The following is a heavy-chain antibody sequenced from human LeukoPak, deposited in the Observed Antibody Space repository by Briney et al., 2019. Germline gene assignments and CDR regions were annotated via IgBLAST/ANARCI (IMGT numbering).Heavy chain of an antibody. CDR1: GGSISSYY. D-gene: IGHD3-10*01. CDR3: ARDLTHHSRGFGELLFPEAWWFDP. J-gene: IGHJ5*02. Sequence: SETLSLTCTVSGGSISSYYWSWIRQPPGKGLEWIGYIYYSGSTNYNLSLKSRVTISVDTSKNQFSLKLSSVTAADTAVYYCARDLTHHSRGFGELLFPEAWWFDPWGQGTLVTVSS. CDR2: IYYSGST. V-gene: IGHV4-59*01.